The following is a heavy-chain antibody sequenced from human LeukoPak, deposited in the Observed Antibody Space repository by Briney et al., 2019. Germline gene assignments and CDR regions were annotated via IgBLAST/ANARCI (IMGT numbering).Heavy chain of an antibody. Sequence: GGSLRLSCAASGFTFSSYGMHWVRQAPGKGLEWVAVIWYDGSNKYYADSVKGRFTISRDNSKNTLYLQMNSLRAEDTAVYYCAREYDRTAFDIWGQGTMVTVSS. J-gene: IGHJ3*02. V-gene: IGHV3-33*01. D-gene: IGHD3-22*01. CDR1: GFTFSSYG. CDR3: AREYDRTAFDI. CDR2: IWYDGSNK.